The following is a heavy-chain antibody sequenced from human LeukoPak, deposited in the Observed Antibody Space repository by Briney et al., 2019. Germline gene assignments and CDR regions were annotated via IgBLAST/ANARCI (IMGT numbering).Heavy chain of an antibody. D-gene: IGHD3-10*01. J-gene: IGHJ4*02. CDR1: GYSFTSYW. Sequence: KRGESLKISCEGSGYSFTSYWISWVRQMPGKGLEWMGRIDPSDSYTNYSPSFQGHVTISADKSISTAYLQWSSLKASDTAMYYCARQAGSGSYYDYWGQGTLVTVSS. CDR2: IDPSDSYT. CDR3: ARQAGSGSYYDY. V-gene: IGHV5-10-1*01.